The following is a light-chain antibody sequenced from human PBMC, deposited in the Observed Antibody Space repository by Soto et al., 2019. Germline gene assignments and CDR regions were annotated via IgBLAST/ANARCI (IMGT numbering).Light chain of an antibody. CDR2: GAS. CDR3: QQYGSSPPT. Sequence: IVMTQSPATLSVSPGERVTISCRASQSVTNTLAWYQHKPGQAPRLLIYGASSRATGTPDRFSGSGSGTDFTLTINRLEPEDFALYYCQQYGSSPPTFGQGTTVDIK. V-gene: IGKV3-20*01. J-gene: IGKJ1*01. CDR1: QSVTNT.